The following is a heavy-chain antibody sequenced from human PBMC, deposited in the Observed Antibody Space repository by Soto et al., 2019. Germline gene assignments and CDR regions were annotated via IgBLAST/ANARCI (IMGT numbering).Heavy chain of an antibody. CDR2: IDPSDSYT. CDR1: GYSFTSYW. Sequence: GESLKISCKGSGYSFTSYWIIWVRQMPGKGLEWMGTIDPSDSYTNYSPSFQGHVTISTDKSISTAYLQWSSLKASDTAMYYCACSSSVDYWAQGPLVTVSS. CDR3: ACSSSVDY. D-gene: IGHD6-13*01. V-gene: IGHV5-10-1*01. J-gene: IGHJ4*02.